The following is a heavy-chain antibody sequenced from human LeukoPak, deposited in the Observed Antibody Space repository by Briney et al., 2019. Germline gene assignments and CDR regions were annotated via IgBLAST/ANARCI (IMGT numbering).Heavy chain of an antibody. J-gene: IGHJ3*02. CDR3: AKDIEQRGSAGAFDI. D-gene: IGHD2-15*01. Sequence: PGGSLRLSCAASGFTFSSYSMNWVRQAPGKGLEWVSSISSSSSYIYYADSVKGRFTISRDNAKNSLYLQMNSLRAEDMALYYCAKDIEQRGSAGAFDIWGQGTMVTVSS. V-gene: IGHV3-21*04. CDR2: ISSSSSYI. CDR1: GFTFSSYS.